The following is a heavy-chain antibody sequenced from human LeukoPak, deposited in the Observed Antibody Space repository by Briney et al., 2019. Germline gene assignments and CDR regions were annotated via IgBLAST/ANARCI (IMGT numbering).Heavy chain of an antibody. CDR3: ARDSSSSWYRFGNNGDYFDY. CDR2: TYYRSKWYN. D-gene: IGHD6-13*01. V-gene: IGHV6-1*01. CDR1: GDSVSSNSAA. Sequence: PSQTLSLTCAISGDSVSSNSAAWNWIRQSPSRGLEWLGRTYYRSKWYNDYAVSVKSRITINPDTSKNQFSLQLNSVTPEDTAVYYCARDSSSSWYRFGNNGDYFDYWGQGTLVTVSS. J-gene: IGHJ4*02.